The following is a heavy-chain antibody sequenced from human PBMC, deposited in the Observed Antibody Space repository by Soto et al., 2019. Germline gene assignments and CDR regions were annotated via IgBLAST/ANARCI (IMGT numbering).Heavy chain of an antibody. CDR2: IYYSGST. Sequence: QVQLQESGPGLVKPSETLSLTCTVSGGSISRYYWSWIRQPPGKGLEWIGYIYYSGSTNYNPSLKSRVTISVDTAKAQFFLKLSSVTAADTAVYYCARWLQLNWFDPWGQGTLVTVSS. J-gene: IGHJ5*02. CDR3: ARWLQLNWFDP. CDR1: GGSISRYY. D-gene: IGHD1-1*01. V-gene: IGHV4-59*01.